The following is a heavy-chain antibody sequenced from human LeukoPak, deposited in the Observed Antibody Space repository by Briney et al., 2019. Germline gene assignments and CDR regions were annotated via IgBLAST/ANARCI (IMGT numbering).Heavy chain of an antibody. V-gene: IGHV3-53*01. CDR3: ARVWGLVVWFDP. Sequence: GGSLRLSCAASGFTFSSYGMHWVRQAPGKGLEWVSVIYSGGSTYYADSVKGRFTISRDNSKNTLYLQMNSLRAEDTAVYYCARVWGLVVWFDPWGQGTLVTVSS. CDR2: IYSGGST. J-gene: IGHJ5*02. CDR1: GFTFSSYG. D-gene: IGHD3-16*01.